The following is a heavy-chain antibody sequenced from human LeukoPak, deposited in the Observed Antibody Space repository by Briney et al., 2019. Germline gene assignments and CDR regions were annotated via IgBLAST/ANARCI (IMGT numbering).Heavy chain of an antibody. V-gene: IGHV3-21*01. CDR3: ARDPYSGSYGNYYYYFMDV. D-gene: IGHD1-26*01. J-gene: IGHJ6*03. CDR2: ISTSSIYI. CDR1: GFTFSRYS. Sequence: PGGSLRLSCAASGFTFSRYSMNWVRQAPGKGLEWVSSISTSSIYIYYADSMKGRFTISRDNAKNSLYLQMNSLRAEDTAVYYCARDPYSGSYGNYYYYFMDVWGKGTTVTISS.